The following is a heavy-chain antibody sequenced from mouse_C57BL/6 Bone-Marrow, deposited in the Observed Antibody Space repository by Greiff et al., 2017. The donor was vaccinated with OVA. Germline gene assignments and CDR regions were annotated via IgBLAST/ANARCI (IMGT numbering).Heavy chain of an antibody. CDR2: IDPNSGGT. D-gene: IGHD1-1*01. CDR1: GYTFTSYW. Sequence: QVQLQQPGAELVKTGASVKLSCKASGYTFTSYWMHWVKQRPGRGLEWIGRIDPNSGGTKYNEKFKSKATLTVDKPSSTAYMQLSSLTSEDSAVYYCAREGYYYGSSLYYFDYWGQGTTLTVSS. CDR3: AREGYYYGSSLYYFDY. J-gene: IGHJ2*01. V-gene: IGHV1-72*01.